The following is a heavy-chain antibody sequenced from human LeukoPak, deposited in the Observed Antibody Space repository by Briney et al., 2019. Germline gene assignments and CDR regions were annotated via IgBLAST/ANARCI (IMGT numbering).Heavy chain of an antibody. CDR1: GGSISSGGYY. CDR3: ARTVGDYMDV. J-gene: IGHJ6*03. Sequence: SQTLSLTCTVSGGSISSGGYYWSWIRQHPGKGLEWFGYIYYSGSTYYNPSLKSRVTISVDTSKNQFSLKLSSVTAADTAVYYGARTVGDYMDVWGKGTTVTVSS. V-gene: IGHV4-31*03. CDR2: IYYSGST. D-gene: IGHD1-26*01.